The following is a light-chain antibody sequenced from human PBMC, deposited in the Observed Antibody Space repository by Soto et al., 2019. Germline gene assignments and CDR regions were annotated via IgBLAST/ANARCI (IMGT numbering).Light chain of an antibody. CDR1: QSVSNNY. Sequence: EIGLAQSPGTLYLSPGERATLSCRASQSVSNNYIAWYQQKPGQAPRLLIYGASNRATGIPDRFSGSGSGTDFTLTISRLEPEDFAVYYCQQYGSSPVTFGGGTKVDIK. J-gene: IGKJ4*01. CDR2: GAS. V-gene: IGKV3-20*01. CDR3: QQYGSSPVT.